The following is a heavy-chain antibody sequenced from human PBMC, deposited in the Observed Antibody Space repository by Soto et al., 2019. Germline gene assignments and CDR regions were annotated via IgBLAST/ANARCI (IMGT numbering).Heavy chain of an antibody. D-gene: IGHD2-21*02. CDR1: GFTFSSYG. CDR2: ISYDGSNK. Sequence: QVQLVESGGGVVQPGRSLRLSCAASGFTFSSYGMHWVRQAPGKGLEWVAVISYDGSNKYYADSVKGRFTISRDNAKNTLYMQMNDLSADDLAVYYCAKGLAYCGVDCYSHFELWGRGTLVTVSS. J-gene: IGHJ2*01. CDR3: AKGLAYCGVDCYSHFEL. V-gene: IGHV3-30*18.